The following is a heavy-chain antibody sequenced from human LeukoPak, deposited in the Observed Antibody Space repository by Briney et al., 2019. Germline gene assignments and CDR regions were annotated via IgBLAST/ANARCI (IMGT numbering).Heavy chain of an antibody. Sequence: TSETLSLTCTVSGYSISSGYYWGWIRQPPGKGLEWIGSIYHSGSTYYNPSLKSRVTISVDTSKNQFSLKLSSVTAADTAVYYCARDGVGGGTFDYWGQGTLITVSS. CDR3: ARDGVGGGTFDY. D-gene: IGHD1-7*01. V-gene: IGHV4-38-2*02. J-gene: IGHJ4*02. CDR2: IYHSGST. CDR1: GYSISSGYY.